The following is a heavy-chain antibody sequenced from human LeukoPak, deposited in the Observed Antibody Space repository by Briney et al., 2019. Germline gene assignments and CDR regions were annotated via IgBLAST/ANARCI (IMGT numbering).Heavy chain of an antibody. J-gene: IGHJ5*02. CDR1: GASFSKSY. Sequence: SETLSLTCAVYGASFSKSYWSWIRQPPGKGLEWIGETDHTRNTKYNPSLKGRVTISLDTSKNQFSLDLTSVTATDTAVYYCATASQLGSYNWFDPWGQGALVTVSS. CDR3: ATASQLGSYNWFDP. V-gene: IGHV4-34*01. D-gene: IGHD1-1*01. CDR2: TDHTRNT.